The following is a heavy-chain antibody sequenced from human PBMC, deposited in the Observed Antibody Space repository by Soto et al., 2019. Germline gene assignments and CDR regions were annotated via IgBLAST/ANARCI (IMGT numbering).Heavy chain of an antibody. J-gene: IGHJ4*02. CDR2: IYYDGRT. Sequence: PSETLSLTCTVSGGSISSGDYYWSWIRQHPGKGLEWIGYIYYDGRTYFNPSLQSRLSMSVDTSENQFSLKLSSLTAADTAVYFCARGNPIFDSSGLAFDYWGPGTLVTVSS. D-gene: IGHD3-22*01. CDR3: ARGNPIFDSSGLAFDY. V-gene: IGHV4-31*03. CDR1: GGSISSGDYY.